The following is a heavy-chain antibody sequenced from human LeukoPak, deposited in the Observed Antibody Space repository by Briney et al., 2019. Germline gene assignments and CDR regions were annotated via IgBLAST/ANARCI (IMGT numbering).Heavy chain of an antibody. CDR1: GFTFSSYS. V-gene: IGHV3-48*01. J-gene: IGHJ4*02. Sequence: PGGSLRLSCAASGFTFSSYSMNWVRQAPGKGLEWVSYITFSSSIIYYADSVRSRFTISRDNAKNSLYLQMSSLRAEDTAVYYCARDRLHYGEYEKTFDYWGQGTLVTVSS. CDR2: ITFSSSII. CDR3: ARDRLHYGEYEKTFDY. D-gene: IGHD4-17*01.